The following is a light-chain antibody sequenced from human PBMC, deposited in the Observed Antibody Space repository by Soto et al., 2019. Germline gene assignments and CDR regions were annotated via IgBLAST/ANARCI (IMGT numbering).Light chain of an antibody. CDR2: GAS. J-gene: IGKJ3*01. V-gene: IGKV3-20*01. CDR1: QSVSSSY. CDR3: QKYGSSPPGCT. Sequence: EIVLTQSPGTLSFSPGERATLSCRASQSVSSSYFAWYQQKPGQAPRLLIYGASNRATGVPDRFSGSGSGTDFTLTISRLEPEDFAVYYWQKYGSSPPGCTFGRGPTVDIK.